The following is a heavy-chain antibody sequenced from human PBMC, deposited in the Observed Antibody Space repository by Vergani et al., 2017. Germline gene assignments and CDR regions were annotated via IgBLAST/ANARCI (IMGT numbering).Heavy chain of an antibody. D-gene: IGHD6-13*01. CDR3: ARARGYSSSWYRNYYYYYYMDV. CDR1: GGSICSYY. Sequence: QVQLQESGPGLVKPSETLSLTCTVSGGSICSYYWSWIRQPPGKGLEWIGYIYYSGSTNYNPSLKSRVTISVDTSKNQFSLKLSSVTAADTAVYYCARARGYSSSWYRNYYYYYYMDVWGKGTTVTVSS. V-gene: IGHV4-59*01. CDR2: IYYSGST. J-gene: IGHJ6*03.